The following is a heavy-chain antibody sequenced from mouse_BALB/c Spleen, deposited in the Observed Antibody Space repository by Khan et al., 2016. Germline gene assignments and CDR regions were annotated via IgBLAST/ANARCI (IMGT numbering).Heavy chain of an antibody. V-gene: IGHV3-2*02. CDR1: GYSITSDYA. J-gene: IGHJ2*01. CDR2: ISYSGNT. CDR3: ARSRRYDCYFDY. D-gene: IGHD2-14*01. Sequence: EVQLQESGPGLVKPSQSLSLTCTVAGYSITSDYAWNWIRQFPGNKLEWMGYISYSGNTTYTPSLKSRIAITRDTYKNQFFLQLNSLTTEDTATYYSARSRRYDCYFDYSGQGTTLTVSS.